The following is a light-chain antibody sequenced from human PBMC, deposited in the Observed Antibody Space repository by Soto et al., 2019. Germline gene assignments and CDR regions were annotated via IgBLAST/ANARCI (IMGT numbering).Light chain of an antibody. CDR2: GTS. CDR1: QSVSSN. J-gene: IGKJ1*01. V-gene: IGKV3-15*01. Sequence: EIVMTQSPATLSLSPGERATLSCRATQSVSSNLAWYQQKPRQAPSLLIYGTSTRATRIPNRFSGSGSGTEFTLTISSVQSEDFSVYYCQQYKSWLRTLGQGTNVELK. CDR3: QQYKSWLRT.